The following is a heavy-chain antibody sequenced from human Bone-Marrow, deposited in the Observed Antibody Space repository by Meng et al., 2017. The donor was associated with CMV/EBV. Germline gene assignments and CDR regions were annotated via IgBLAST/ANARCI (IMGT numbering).Heavy chain of an antibody. CDR3: ARDGESQLVHQFDL. CDR2: IWNGGA. CDR1: GFTFSNYK. Sequence: GGSLRLSCVASGFTFSNYKMNWVRQAPGKGPEWVSHIWNGGAIYADSVKGRFTATRDNAKNSLYMEMNFLGAADTAVYYCARDGESQLVHQFDLWGQGSWVTVSS. J-gene: IGHJ5*02. D-gene: IGHD1-1*01. V-gene: IGHV3-48*03.